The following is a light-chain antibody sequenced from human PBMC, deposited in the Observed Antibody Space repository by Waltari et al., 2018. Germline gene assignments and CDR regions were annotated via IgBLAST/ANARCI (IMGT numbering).Light chain of an antibody. CDR3: QTGGHGTWV. Sequence: QLVLTQSPSASAPLGASVKLTCTLSSGPTNNIIAWHPQHPKKGPRYLMKVNSDGSHNKGDKIPERFSGSSSGAERYLTISSLQSEDEADYYCQTGGHGTWVFGGGTKLTVL. CDR1: SGPTNNI. V-gene: IGLV4-69*01. J-gene: IGLJ3*02. CDR2: VNSDGSH.